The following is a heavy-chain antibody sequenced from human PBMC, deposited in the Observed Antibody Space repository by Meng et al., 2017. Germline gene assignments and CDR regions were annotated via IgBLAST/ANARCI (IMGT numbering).Heavy chain of an antibody. CDR3: ARRDYFDY. J-gene: IGHJ4*02. V-gene: IGHV4-39*01. CDR2: IYYSGST. CDR1: GDSISSSSDY. Sequence: QLQLQESGPGLVKPSETLSPTCIVSGDSISSSSDYWGWIRQPPGKGLEWIGSIYYSGSTYYNPSLKSRVTISVDTSKNQFSLKLSSVTAADTVVYYCARRDYFDYWGQGTLVTVSS.